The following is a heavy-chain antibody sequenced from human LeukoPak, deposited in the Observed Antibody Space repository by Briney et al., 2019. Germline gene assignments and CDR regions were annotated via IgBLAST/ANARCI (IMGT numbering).Heavy chain of an antibody. J-gene: IGHJ4*02. CDR2: INHSGST. CDR3: ARGIYCSGGSCYSFYYLDY. V-gene: IGHV4-34*01. CDR1: GGSFSGYY. Sequence: SETLSLTCAVYGGSFSGYYWSWIRQPPGKGLEWIGEINHSGSTNYNPSLKSRVTISVDTSKNQFSLKLSSVTAADTAVYYCARGIYCSGGSCYSFYYLDYWGQGTLVTVSS. D-gene: IGHD2-15*01.